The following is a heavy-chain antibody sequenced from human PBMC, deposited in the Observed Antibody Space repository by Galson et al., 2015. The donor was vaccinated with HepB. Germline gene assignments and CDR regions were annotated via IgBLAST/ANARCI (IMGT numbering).Heavy chain of an antibody. CDR1: GFTFSTYG. Sequence: SLRLSCAASGFTFSTYGMHWVRQAPGKGLEWVALISYDGSYKYYADSVKGRFTISRDNFKNTLYLHMNSLGAEDTAMYYCASPQGGSWSGSFDYWGQGTLVTVSS. CDR2: ISYDGSYK. D-gene: IGHD6-13*01. V-gene: IGHV3-30*03. CDR3: ASPQGGSWSGSFDY. J-gene: IGHJ4*02.